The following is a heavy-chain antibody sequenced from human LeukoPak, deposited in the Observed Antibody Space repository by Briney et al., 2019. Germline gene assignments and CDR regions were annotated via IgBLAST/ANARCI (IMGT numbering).Heavy chain of an antibody. CDR2: IYYSGST. D-gene: IGHD5-18*01. CDR1: GGSSSSYY. Sequence: SETLSLTCTVSGGSSSSYYWSWIRQPPGKGLEWIGYIYYSGSTNYNPSLKRRVTISIDTSKNQFSLNLSSVGAADTAVYYCARGASGYSYGWGQGTLVTVSS. CDR3: ARGASGYSYG. J-gene: IGHJ4*02. V-gene: IGHV4-59*01.